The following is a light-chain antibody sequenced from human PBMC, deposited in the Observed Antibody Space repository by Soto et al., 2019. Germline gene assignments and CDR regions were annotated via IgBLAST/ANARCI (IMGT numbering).Light chain of an antibody. CDR2: GAS. CDR3: QKYINCRPVYT. J-gene: IGKJ2*01. CDR1: QSVSSD. Sequence: DIVMTQSPATLSVSPGERDTLSCRASQSVSSDLAWYQQKPGQAPRLLISGASTRATGTPARFSGSGSGTQFTLTISSLQSEEFEVYFGQKYINCRPVYTFGQGTKMEIK. V-gene: IGKV3-15*01.